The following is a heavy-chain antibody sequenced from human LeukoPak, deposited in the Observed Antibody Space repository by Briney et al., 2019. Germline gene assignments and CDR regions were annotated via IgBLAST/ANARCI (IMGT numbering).Heavy chain of an antibody. Sequence: PSETLSLTCAVYGGSFSGYYWSWLRQPPGKGLEWIGEINHSGSTKYNPSLKRRVTISGDTYKHHFSLKLSSVTAADTAVYYCASALQYCYGSGSYVFSAGDAFDIWGQGTMVAVSS. D-gene: IGHD3-10*01. CDR3: ASALQYCYGSGSYVFSAGDAFDI. V-gene: IGHV4-34*01. J-gene: IGHJ3*02. CDR2: INHSGST. CDR1: GGSFSGYY.